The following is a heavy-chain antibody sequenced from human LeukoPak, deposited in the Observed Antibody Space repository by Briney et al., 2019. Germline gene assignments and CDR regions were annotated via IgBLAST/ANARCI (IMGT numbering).Heavy chain of an antibody. J-gene: IGHJ3*02. CDR1: GGSISSSNW. CDR2: IYHSGST. CDR3: ARDRYDILTGLDAFDI. D-gene: IGHD3-9*01. Sequence: SETLSLTCAVSGGSISSSNWWSWVRQPPGKGLEWIGEIYHSGSTNYNPSLKSRVTISVDKSKNQFSLKLSSVTAADTAVYYCARDRYDILTGLDAFDIWGQGTMVTVSS. V-gene: IGHV4-4*02.